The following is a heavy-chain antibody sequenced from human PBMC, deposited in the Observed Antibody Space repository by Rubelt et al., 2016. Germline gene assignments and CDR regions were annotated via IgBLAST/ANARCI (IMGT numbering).Heavy chain of an antibody. D-gene: IGHD4-17*01. CDR3: ARGGIDYDDAFDI. V-gene: IGHV4-59*01. CDR1: GGSISSYY. CDR2: IYYSGST. J-gene: IGHJ3*02. Sequence: QLQLQESGPGLVKPSETLSLTCTVSGGSISSYYWSWIRQPPGKGLEWIGYIYYSGSTNYNPSLKSRVTISVDTSKNQFSLKLSSVTAADTAVYYCARGGIDYDDAFDIWGQGTMVTVSS.